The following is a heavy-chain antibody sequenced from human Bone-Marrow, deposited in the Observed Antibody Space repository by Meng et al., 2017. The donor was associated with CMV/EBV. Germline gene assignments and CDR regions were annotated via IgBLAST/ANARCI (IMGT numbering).Heavy chain of an antibody. J-gene: IGHJ5*02. D-gene: IGHD2-21*01. Sequence: ASVKVSCKASGYTFTGYYMHWVRRAPGQGLEWMGWINPNSGGTNYAQKFQGRVTMTRDTSISTAYMELSRLRSDDTAVYYCARADSGSVYNWFDPWGQGTLVTVSS. CDR1: GYTFTGYY. CDR3: ARADSGSVYNWFDP. V-gene: IGHV1-2*02. CDR2: INPNSGGT.